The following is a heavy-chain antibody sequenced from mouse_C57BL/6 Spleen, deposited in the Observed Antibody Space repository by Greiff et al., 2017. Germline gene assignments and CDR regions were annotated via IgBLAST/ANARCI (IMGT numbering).Heavy chain of an antibody. CDR3: ARRGYRNSH. CDR1: GYTFTSYW. D-gene: IGHD2-5*01. Sequence: QVQLQQPGAELLKPGASVKLSCKASGYTFTSYWMQWVKQRPGQGLEWIGEIDPSDSYTHYNQKFKGKATLTVDTSSSTAYMQRSSLTSHASAVYYCARRGYRNSHWGQDTSLTAAS. J-gene: IGHJ2*02. CDR2: IDPSDSYT. V-gene: IGHV1-50*01.